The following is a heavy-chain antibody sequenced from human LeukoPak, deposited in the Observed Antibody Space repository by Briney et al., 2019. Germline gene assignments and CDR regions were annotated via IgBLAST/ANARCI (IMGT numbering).Heavy chain of an antibody. J-gene: IGHJ5*02. CDR3: ARDRCSSTSCYNTPNWFDP. CDR2: INWNGGSR. CDR1: GSKFDDYG. V-gene: IGHV3-20*01. Sequence: GGSLRLSCAASGSKFDDYGMSWVRQVPGKGLEWVSGINWNGGSRGYADSVKGRFTISRDNAKNSVYLQMNSLRSEDTAFYHCARDRCSSTSCYNTPNWFDPWGQGTLVIVSS. D-gene: IGHD2-2*02.